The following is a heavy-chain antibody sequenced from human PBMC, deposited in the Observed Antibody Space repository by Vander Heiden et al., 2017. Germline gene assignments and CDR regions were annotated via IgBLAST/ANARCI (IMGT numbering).Heavy chain of an antibody. CDR2: MYPGDSDT. V-gene: IGHV5-51*01. D-gene: IGHD2-8*01. J-gene: IGHJ4*02. CDR3: VRRTGYCNNGVCYFDY. Sequence: EVQLVQSGAEVNKPGESLKISCKGSGYSFTTYWIGWVRQMPGKGLEWMGKMYPGDSDTRYSPSFEGQVTMSADKSSSTAYLQWSSLKASDTAIYYCVRRTGYCNNGVCYFDYWGQGTLVTVSS. CDR1: GYSFTTYW.